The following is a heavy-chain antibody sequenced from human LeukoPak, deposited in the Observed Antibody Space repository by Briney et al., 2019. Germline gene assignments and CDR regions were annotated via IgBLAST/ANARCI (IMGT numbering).Heavy chain of an antibody. J-gene: IGHJ5*02. V-gene: IGHV3-23*01. CDR2: ISGSGSST. CDR1: GFTFSSYA. D-gene: IGHD3-10*01. Sequence: GGSLRLSCAASGFTFSSYARNWVRQAPGKGLEWVSAISGSGSSTYYADSVKGRFTISRDNSKNTLYLQMNNLRAEDTALYYCAKDRGVHYYGSERGLFNWFDPWGQGTLVTVSS. CDR3: AKDRGVHYYGSERGLFNWFDP.